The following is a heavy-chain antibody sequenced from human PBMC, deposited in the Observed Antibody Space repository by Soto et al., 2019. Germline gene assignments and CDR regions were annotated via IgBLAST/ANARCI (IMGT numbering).Heavy chain of an antibody. CDR2: ISYDGSNK. D-gene: IGHD2-15*01. CDR1: VFTFSSYG. J-gene: IGHJ6*01. Sequence: VGSLRLSCASSVFTFSSYGMHCVRHSPGKWLEWVAVISYDGSNKYYADSVKGRFTISRDNSKNTLYLQMNSLRAEDTAVYYCAKASGRPRNYGMQVWGQGTTVNLSS. V-gene: IGHV3-30*18. CDR3: AKASGRPRNYGMQV.